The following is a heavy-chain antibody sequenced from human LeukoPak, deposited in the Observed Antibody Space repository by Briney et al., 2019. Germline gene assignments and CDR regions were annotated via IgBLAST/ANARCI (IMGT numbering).Heavy chain of an antibody. CDR3: ARGYSSGLYFDY. Sequence: SETLSLTCTVSGGSISSYDWSWIRQPPGKGLEWVGYIYYGGSTNYNPSLKSRVTISVDTSKNQFSLKLSSVTAADTAVYYCARGYSSGLYFDYWGQGTLVTVSS. CDR1: GGSISSYD. V-gene: IGHV4-59*01. D-gene: IGHD6-19*01. J-gene: IGHJ4*02. CDR2: IYYGGST.